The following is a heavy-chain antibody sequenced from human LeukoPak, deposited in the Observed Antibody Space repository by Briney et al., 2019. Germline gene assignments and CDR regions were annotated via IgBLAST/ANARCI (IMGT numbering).Heavy chain of an antibody. V-gene: IGHV3-30*18. D-gene: IGHD3-10*01. Sequence: GGSLRLSCAASGFTFSSYGMHWVRQAPGKGLEGVAVISYDGSNKYYADSVKGRFTISRDNSKNTLYLQMNSLRAEDTAVYYCAKDDYYGSGSYYYGMDVWGQGTTVTVSS. J-gene: IGHJ6*02. CDR1: GFTFSSYG. CDR3: AKDDYYGSGSYYYGMDV. CDR2: ISYDGSNK.